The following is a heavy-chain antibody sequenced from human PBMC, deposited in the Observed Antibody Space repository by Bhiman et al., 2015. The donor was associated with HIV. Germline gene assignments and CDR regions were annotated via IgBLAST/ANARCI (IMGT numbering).Heavy chain of an antibody. V-gene: IGHV3-21*05. D-gene: IGHD7-27*01. CDR1: GFTFSIYS. Sequence: EVQLVESGGGLVKPGGSLRLSCAASGFTFSIYSMNWVRQAPGKGLEWVSYISSSGSTIYYADSVKGRFTISRDNAKNSLYLQMNSLRAEDTAVYYCARDDNWGTPDYWGQGTLVTVSS. CDR2: ISSSGSTI. CDR3: ARDDNWGTPDY. J-gene: IGHJ4*02.